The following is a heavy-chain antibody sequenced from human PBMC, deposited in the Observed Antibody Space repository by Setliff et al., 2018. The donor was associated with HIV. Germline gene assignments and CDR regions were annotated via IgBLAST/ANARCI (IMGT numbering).Heavy chain of an antibody. CDR3: AKDYTPTFWEYNWFDV. CDR1: ESTFRNYG. D-gene: IGHD3-16*01. V-gene: IGHV3-33*03. J-gene: IGHJ5*02. Sequence: PGGSLRLSCAASESTFRNYGMLWVRRAPGKGLEWVASIWYDGSHESYADSVKGRFTISRDNAKNSLYLQMNSLRAEDTALYYCAKDYTPTFWEYNWFDVWGQGTQVTVSS. CDR2: IWYDGSHE.